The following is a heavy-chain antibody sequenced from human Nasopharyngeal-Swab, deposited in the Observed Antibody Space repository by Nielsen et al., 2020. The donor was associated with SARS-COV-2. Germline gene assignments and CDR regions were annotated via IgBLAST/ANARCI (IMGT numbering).Heavy chain of an antibody. CDR3: ARGGYYGSGSYFHYYYGMDV. V-gene: IGHV1-69*13. D-gene: IGHD3-10*01. CDR1: GGTFSSYA. Sequence: SVKDSCKASGGTFSSYAISWVRQAPGQGREGMGGINPICGTANYAQKFQGRVTITADESTSTAYMELSSLRSEDTAVYYCARGGYYGSGSYFHYYYGMDVWGQGTTVTVSS. CDR2: INPICGTA. J-gene: IGHJ6*02.